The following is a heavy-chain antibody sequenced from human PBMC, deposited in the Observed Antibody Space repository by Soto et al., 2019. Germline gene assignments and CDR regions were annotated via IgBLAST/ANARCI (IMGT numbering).Heavy chain of an antibody. D-gene: IGHD6-19*01. J-gene: IGHJ4*02. CDR2: ISWNSGSI. CDR3: AKDKSSGWREWDN. Sequence: GGSLRLSCAASGFTFDDYAMHWVRQAPGKGLEWVSGISWNSGSIGYADSVKGRFTISRDNAKNSLYLQMNSLRAEDTALYYCAKDKSSGWREWDNWGQGTLVTVSS. CDR1: GFTFDDYA. V-gene: IGHV3-9*01.